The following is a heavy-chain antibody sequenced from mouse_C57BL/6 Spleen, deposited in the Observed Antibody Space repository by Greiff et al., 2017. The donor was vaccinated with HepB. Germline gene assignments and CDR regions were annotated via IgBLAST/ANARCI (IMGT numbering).Heavy chain of an antibody. Sequence: EVQRVESGPGLVKPSQSLSLTCSVTGYSITSGYYWNWIRQFPGNKLEWMGYISYYGSNNYNPSLKNRISITRDTSKNQFFLKLNSVTTEDTATYYCASSGDGYYPAWFAYWGQGTLVTVSA. CDR3: ASSGDGYYPAWFAY. CDR1: GYSITSGYY. J-gene: IGHJ3*01. D-gene: IGHD2-3*01. CDR2: ISYYGSN. V-gene: IGHV3-6*01.